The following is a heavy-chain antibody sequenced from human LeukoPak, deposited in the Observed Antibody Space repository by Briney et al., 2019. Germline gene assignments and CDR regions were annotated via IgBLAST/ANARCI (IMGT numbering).Heavy chain of an antibody. CDR3: ARDINGYYYDSHGYYPTGL. CDR1: GYTFTMYY. V-gene: IGHV1-18*04. D-gene: IGHD3-22*01. J-gene: IGHJ4*02. Sequence: ASVKVSCKASGYTFTMYYIHWVRQAPGQGLEWMGWISVYNGNTNYPQRLQGRVTMTTDTSTTTAYMELRSLRSDDTAVYYCARDINGYYYDSHGYYPTGLWGQGTLVTVSS. CDR2: ISVYNGNT.